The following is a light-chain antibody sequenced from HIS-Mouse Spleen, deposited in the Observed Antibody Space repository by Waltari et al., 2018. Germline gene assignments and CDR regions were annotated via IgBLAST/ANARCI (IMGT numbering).Light chain of an antibody. Sequence: QSALTQPASVSGSPGQSLTISCTGTSSDVGSYNLFSWYQQHPGKAPKLMIYEGSKRPSGVSNRFSGSKSGNTASLTISGLQAEDEADYYCCSYAGSREVFGTGTKVTVL. CDR1: SSDVGSYNL. CDR3: CSYAGSREV. J-gene: IGLJ1*01. V-gene: IGLV2-23*01. CDR2: EGS.